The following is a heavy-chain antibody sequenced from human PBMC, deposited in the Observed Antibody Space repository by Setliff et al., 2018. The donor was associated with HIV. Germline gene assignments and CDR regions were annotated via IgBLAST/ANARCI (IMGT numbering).Heavy chain of an antibody. CDR3: ARGHDNKYYYFYYMDV. D-gene: IGHD5-12*01. V-gene: IGHV4-59*08. J-gene: IGHJ6*03. CDR2: IYYSGST. CDR1: GYSISSGYY. Sequence: SETLSLTCTVSGYSISSGYYWSWIRQPPGKGLEWIGYIYYSGSTNYNPSLTSRVTMSVDTSRNQFSLKLSSVTAADTAVYYCARGHDNKYYYFYYMDVWGKGTTVTVSS.